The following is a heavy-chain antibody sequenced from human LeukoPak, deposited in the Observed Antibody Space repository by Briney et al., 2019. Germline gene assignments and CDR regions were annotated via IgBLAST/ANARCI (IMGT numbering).Heavy chain of an antibody. D-gene: IGHD2-15*01. V-gene: IGHV5-51*01. CDR1: GYSFTNYW. CDR2: IYPGDSDT. J-gene: IGHJ4*02. Sequence: GESLKISCKGSGYSFTNYWIGWVRQMPGKGLEWMGIIYPGDSDTRYSPSFQGQVTISADKSISVAYLQWSSLKASDTAMYYCARRFCSGDSCYSGFDYWGQGTLVTVSS. CDR3: ARRFCSGDSCYSGFDY.